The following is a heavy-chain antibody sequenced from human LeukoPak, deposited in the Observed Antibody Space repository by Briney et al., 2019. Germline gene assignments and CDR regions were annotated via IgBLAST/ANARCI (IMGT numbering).Heavy chain of an antibody. CDR3: ARRAYYNYGLDV. CDR1: GYRFTTYW. J-gene: IGHJ6*02. CDR2: IYPGDSDT. Sequence: GESLKTSCEGSGYRFTTYWIGWVRQMPGKGLEWMGVIYPGDSDTTYSPSFQGQVTISADKSNNTAYLQWSSLKASDTATYYCARRAYYNYGLDVWGQGTTVTVSS. V-gene: IGHV5-51*01.